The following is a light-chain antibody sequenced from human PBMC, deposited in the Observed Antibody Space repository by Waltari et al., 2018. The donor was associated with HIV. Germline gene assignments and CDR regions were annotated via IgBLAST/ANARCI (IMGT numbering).Light chain of an antibody. V-gene: IGLV2-11*01. J-gene: IGLJ2*01. Sequence: QSALTQPRSVSGSPGQSVTISCAGTSSDVGAYNYVSWYQQHPGKAPKLMIYDVTTRPPGVPDRFSGSRSGNTASLTISGLQAEDEADYYCCSYAGSNTLVFGGGTKLTVL. CDR3: CSYAGSNTLV. CDR1: SSDVGAYNY. CDR2: DVT.